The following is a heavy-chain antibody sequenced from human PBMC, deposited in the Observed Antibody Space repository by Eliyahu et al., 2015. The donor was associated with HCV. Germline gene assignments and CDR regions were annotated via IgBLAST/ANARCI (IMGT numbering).Heavy chain of an antibody. J-gene: IGHJ4*02. CDR1: GGSISSSSYY. CDR2: XXYSGST. V-gene: IGHV4-39*07. Sequence: QLQLQESGPGLVKPSETLSLTCTVSGGSISSSSYYWGWIRQPPGKGLEWXGXXXYSGSTYYNPXLKSRVTISVDTSKNQFSLKLSSVTAADTAVYYCARVLDAPFYGSGTEGYYFDYWGQGTLVTVSS. D-gene: IGHD3-10*01. CDR3: ARVLDAPFYGSGTEGYYFDY.